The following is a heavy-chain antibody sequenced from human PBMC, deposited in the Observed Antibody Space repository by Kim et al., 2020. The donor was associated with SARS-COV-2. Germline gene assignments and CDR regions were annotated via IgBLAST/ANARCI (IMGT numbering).Heavy chain of an antibody. D-gene: IGHD3-10*01. CDR1: GGSFSGYY. CDR3: ARGRRGFSMVRGVYYFYY. Sequence: SETLSLTCAVYGGSFSGYYWSWIRQPPGKGLEWIGEINHSGSTNYNPSLKSRVTISVDTSKNQFSLKLSSVTAADTAVYYCARGRRGFSMVRGVYYFYYWGQGTLVTVSS. V-gene: IGHV4-34*01. J-gene: IGHJ4*02. CDR2: INHSGST.